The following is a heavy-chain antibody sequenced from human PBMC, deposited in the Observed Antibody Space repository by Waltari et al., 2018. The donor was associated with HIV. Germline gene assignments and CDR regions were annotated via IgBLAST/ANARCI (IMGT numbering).Heavy chain of an antibody. D-gene: IGHD3-10*01. CDR1: GASFSDYN. Sequence: QVHLQQWGTGLLKPSETLSLSCAVYGASFSDYNFFNDFYWIWIRQPPGRGLEWIGEINHRGSSSYNPSLKSRVTMSVDTSRNRISLNMTSVNATDTAVYYCARGRGSFYNYYGLDVWGLGTKVSV. J-gene: IGHJ6*02. V-gene: IGHV4-34*01. CDR2: INHRGSS. CDR3: ARGRGSFYNYYGLDV.